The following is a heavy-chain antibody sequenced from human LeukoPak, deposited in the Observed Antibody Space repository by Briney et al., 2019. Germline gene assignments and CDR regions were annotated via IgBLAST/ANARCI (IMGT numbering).Heavy chain of an antibody. CDR3: ARDFTYERFDY. CDR2: IKQDGSET. J-gene: IGHJ4*02. Sequence: GGSLRLSCAASGLTFSSYWMSWVRQAPGKRPQWVANIKQDGSETYYVDSVKGRFTISRDNAKNSLYLQMNSLRAEDTAVYYCARDFTYERFDYWGQGALVTVSS. CDR1: GLTFSSYW. D-gene: IGHD3-16*01. V-gene: IGHV3-7*03.